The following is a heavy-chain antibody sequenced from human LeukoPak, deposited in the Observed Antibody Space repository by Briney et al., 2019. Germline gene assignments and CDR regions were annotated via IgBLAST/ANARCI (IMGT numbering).Heavy chain of an antibody. Sequence: GGSLRLSCAASGFTFSSYGMHWVRQAPGKGLEWVAVISYDGSNKYYADSVKGRFTISRDNSKNSLYLQMNSLRAEDTAVYYCAREGSYYGSGSYSFYYNYYMDVWGKGTTVTISS. D-gene: IGHD3-10*01. J-gene: IGHJ6*03. CDR1: GFTFSSYG. V-gene: IGHV3-30*03. CDR3: AREGSYYGSGSYSFYYNYYMDV. CDR2: ISYDGSNK.